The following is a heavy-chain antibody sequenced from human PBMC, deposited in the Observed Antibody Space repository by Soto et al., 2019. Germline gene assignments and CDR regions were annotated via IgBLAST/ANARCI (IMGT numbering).Heavy chain of an antibody. Sequence: SETLSLTCAVYGGSGGSFSGYYWSWIRQPPGKGLEWIGYIYYSGSTYYNPSLKSRVTISVDTSKNQFSLKLSSVTAADTAVYYCARVVAKGGSEPIDYWGQGTLVTVSS. D-gene: IGHD3-16*01. CDR2: IYYSGST. J-gene: IGHJ4*02. CDR3: ARVVAKGGSEPIDY. CDR1: GGSGGSFSGYY. V-gene: IGHV4-31*11.